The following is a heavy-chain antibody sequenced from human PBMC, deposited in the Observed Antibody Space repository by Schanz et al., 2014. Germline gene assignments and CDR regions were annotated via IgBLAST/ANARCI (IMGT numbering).Heavy chain of an antibody. CDR2: IRGSGGGT. D-gene: IGHD4-17*01. CDR1: GFTFSSYA. V-gene: IGHV3-23*01. J-gene: IGHJ4*02. CDR3: ARVLGGDEGLDQ. Sequence: EVQLLESGGGLVQPGGSLRLSCAVSGFTFSSYAMSWVRQAPGKGLEWVSSIRGSGGGTDYADSVKGRFTISRDNSKNTLYLQMNSLRAEDTALYYCARVLGGDEGLDQWGQGTLVTVSS.